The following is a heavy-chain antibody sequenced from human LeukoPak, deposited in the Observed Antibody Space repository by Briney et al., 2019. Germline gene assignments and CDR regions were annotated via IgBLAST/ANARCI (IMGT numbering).Heavy chain of an antibody. D-gene: IGHD6-13*01. CDR1: GYTFTSYD. V-gene: IGHV1-8*03. CDR3: ARFIAAAGWFDP. Sequence: ASAKVSCKASGYTFTSYDINWVRQATGQGLEWMGWMNPNSGNTGYAQKFQGRVTITRNTSISTAYMELSSLRSEDTAVYYCARFIAAAGWFDPWGQGTLVTVSS. CDR2: MNPNSGNT. J-gene: IGHJ5*02.